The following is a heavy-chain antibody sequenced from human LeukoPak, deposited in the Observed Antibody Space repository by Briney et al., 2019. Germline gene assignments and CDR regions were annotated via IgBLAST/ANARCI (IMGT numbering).Heavy chain of an antibody. D-gene: IGHD3-10*01. Sequence: GGSLRLPCAASGFTFSSYGMHWVRQAPGKGLEWVAVIWYDGSNKYYADSVKGRFTISRDNSKNTLYLQMNSLRAEDTAVYYCARDKGGLLWFRELLFYFDYWGQGTLVTVSS. CDR2: IWYDGSNK. V-gene: IGHV3-33*01. CDR3: ARDKGGLLWFRELLFYFDY. CDR1: GFTFSSYG. J-gene: IGHJ4*02.